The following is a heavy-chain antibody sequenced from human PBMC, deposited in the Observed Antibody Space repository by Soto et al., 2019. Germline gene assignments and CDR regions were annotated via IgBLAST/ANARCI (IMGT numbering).Heavy chain of an antibody. CDR2: IYYSGSI. V-gene: IGHV4-59*01. Sequence: LSLTYTVSGGSISSYYWRWIRHPPGKGAKCTGYIYYSGSINNDPSIKRRVTISVDTSKNHLSLKLSSVTAVDTAVYYCARVQVGLPLVLDVWGQGTTVTVSS. CDR3: ARVQVGLPLVLDV. D-gene: IGHD1-1*01. J-gene: IGHJ6*02. CDR1: GGSISSYY.